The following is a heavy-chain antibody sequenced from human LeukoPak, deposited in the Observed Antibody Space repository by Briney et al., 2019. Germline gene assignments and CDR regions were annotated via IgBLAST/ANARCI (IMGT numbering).Heavy chain of an antibody. D-gene: IGHD5-18*01. CDR1: GGSISSYY. Sequence: SETLSLTCTVSGGSISSYYWSWIQQPPGKGLEWIGYIYYSGNTIYNPSLKSRVTISIDTSKNQFSLKLSSVTAADTAVYYCARRRYNYDYWGQGTLVTVSS. CDR3: ARRRYNYDY. J-gene: IGHJ4*02. CDR2: IYYSGNT. V-gene: IGHV4-59*01.